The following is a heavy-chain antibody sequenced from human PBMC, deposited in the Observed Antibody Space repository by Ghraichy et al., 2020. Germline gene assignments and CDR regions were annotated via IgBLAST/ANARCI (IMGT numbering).Heavy chain of an antibody. Sequence: GGSLRLSCSASGFSFSNYGIHWVRQAPGKGLEYVAGISGNGGTRDYGDSVKGRFTISRDNSKNTLYLQMSSLRAEDTAIYYCVKDNCGSTSCWGRVPSHYYYYMDVWGKGTTVTVSS. CDR3: VKDNCGSTSCWGRVPSHYYYYMDV. CDR1: GFSFSNYG. CDR2: ISGNGGTR. D-gene: IGHD2-2*01. J-gene: IGHJ6*03. V-gene: IGHV3-64D*06.